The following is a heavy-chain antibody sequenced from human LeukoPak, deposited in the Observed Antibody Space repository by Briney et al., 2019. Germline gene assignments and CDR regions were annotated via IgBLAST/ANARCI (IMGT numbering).Heavy chain of an antibody. Sequence: GGSLRLSCAASGFTFSSYAMSWVRQAPGKGLEWVAVISHDGNNKYYADSVKGRFTISRDNSKNTLYLQMNSLRPEDTAVYYCARDQGWDDFWKGFDYWGQGTLVTVSS. CDR1: GFTFSSYA. J-gene: IGHJ4*02. D-gene: IGHD3-3*01. CDR3: ARDQGWDDFWKGFDY. V-gene: IGHV3-30-3*01. CDR2: ISHDGNNK.